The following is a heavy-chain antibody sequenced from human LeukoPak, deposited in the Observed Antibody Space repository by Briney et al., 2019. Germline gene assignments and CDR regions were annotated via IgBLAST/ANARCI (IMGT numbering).Heavy chain of an antibody. CDR1: GYTFPNYG. CDR3: AREAHVYYDY. Sequence: ASVTVSCKASGYTFPNYGIVWVRQAPGQGLEWMGWISPYNDNTNYADKFQGRITMTTDTSTSTAYMELTSLRSDDTAVYYCAREAHVYYDYWGQGTLVTVSS. CDR2: ISPYNDNT. J-gene: IGHJ4*02. V-gene: IGHV1-18*04.